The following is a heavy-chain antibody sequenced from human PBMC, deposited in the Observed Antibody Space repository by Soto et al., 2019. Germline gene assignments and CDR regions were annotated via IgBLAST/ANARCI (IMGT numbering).Heavy chain of an antibody. J-gene: IGHJ4*02. CDR3: TTVAYGEYVSDY. D-gene: IGHD4-17*01. CDR1: GFAFTNAW. Sequence: EVELVESGGVLVKPGGSLRLSCAASGFAFTNAWMAWVRQAPGKALEWVGRVRSQIDGGTTDYAAPVKDRFTISRDESNKTVFLQMNNLKTEDTAVYYCTTVAYGEYVSDYWGQGTLVTVSS. V-gene: IGHV3-15*01. CDR2: VRSQIDGGTT.